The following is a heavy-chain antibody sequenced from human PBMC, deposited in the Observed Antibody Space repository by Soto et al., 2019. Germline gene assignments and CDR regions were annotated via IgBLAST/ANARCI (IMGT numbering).Heavy chain of an antibody. D-gene: IGHD2-15*01. CDR2: INPSGGST. CDR1: GYTFTSYY. CDR3: ARVSVVVAATLAFDI. V-gene: IGHV1-46*03. J-gene: IGHJ3*02. Sequence: ASVKLSCKASGYTFTSYYMHWVRQAPGQGLEWMGIINPSGGSTSYAQKFQGRVTMTRDTSTSTVYMELSSLRSEDTAVYYCARVSVVVAATLAFDIWGQGTMVTVSS.